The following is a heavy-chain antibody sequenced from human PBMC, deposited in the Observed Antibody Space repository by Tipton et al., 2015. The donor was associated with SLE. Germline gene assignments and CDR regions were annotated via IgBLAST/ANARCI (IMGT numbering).Heavy chain of an antibody. J-gene: IGHJ4*02. Sequence: TLSLTCTVSGGSISSYYWSWIRQPPGKGLEWIGSIYYSGSTYYNPSLKSRVTISVDTSKSQFSLKLSSVTAADTAVYYCARLSYGDPPFDYWGQGTLVTVSS. CDR2: IYYSGST. V-gene: IGHV4-59*05. D-gene: IGHD4-17*01. CDR1: GGSISSYY. CDR3: ARLSYGDPPFDY.